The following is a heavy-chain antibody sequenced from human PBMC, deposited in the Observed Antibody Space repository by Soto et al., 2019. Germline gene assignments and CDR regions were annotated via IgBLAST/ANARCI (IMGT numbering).Heavy chain of an antibody. CDR3: AREGGYGDRFDY. J-gene: IGHJ4*02. Sequence: PSETLSLTCTVSGGSISGYYWSWIRQPPGKGLEWIGYIYYSGSTNYNPSLKSRVTISVDTSKNQFSLELSSVTAADTAVYYCAREGGYGDRFDYWGQGTRVTVSS. CDR2: IYYSGST. V-gene: IGHV4-59*01. CDR1: GGSISGYY. D-gene: IGHD4-17*01.